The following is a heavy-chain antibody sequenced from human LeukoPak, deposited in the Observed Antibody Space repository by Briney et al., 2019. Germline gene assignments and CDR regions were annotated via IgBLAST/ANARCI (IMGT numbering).Heavy chain of an antibody. D-gene: IGHD3-16*01. V-gene: IGHV1-2*02. J-gene: IGHJ5*02. Sequence: ASVKVSCKASGYTFTGYYMHWGRQAPGQGLEWMGWINPNSGGTNYARKFQGRVTMTRDTSISTAYMELSRLRSDDTAVYYCARVPRRGGSNWFDPWGQGTLVTVSS. CDR2: INPNSGGT. CDR3: ARVPRRGGSNWFDP. CDR1: GYTFTGYY.